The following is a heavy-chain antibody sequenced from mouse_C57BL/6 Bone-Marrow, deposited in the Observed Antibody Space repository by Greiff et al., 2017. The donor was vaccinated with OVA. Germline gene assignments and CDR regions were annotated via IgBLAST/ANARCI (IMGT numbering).Heavy chain of an antibody. J-gene: IGHJ4*01. V-gene: IGHV1-7*01. CDR1: GYTFTSYW. Sequence: VQLQESGAELAKPGASVKLSCKASGYTFTSYWMHWVKQRPGQGLEWIGYINPSSGYTKYNQKFKDKATLTADKSSSTAYMQLSSLTYEDSAVYYCARSVDGYYGAMDYWGQGTSVTVSS. CDR2: INPSSGYT. CDR3: ARSVDGYYGAMDY. D-gene: IGHD2-3*01.